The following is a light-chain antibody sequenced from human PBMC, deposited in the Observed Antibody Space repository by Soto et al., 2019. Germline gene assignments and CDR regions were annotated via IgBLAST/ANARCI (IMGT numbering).Light chain of an antibody. CDR2: SNN. J-gene: IGLJ1*01. CDR1: SSNIGGNY. V-gene: IGLV1-47*02. Sequence: QPVLPQPPSASGTPGQRVTISCSGSSSNIGGNYVHWYQQLPGTAPKLLIYSNNQRPSGVPDRFSGSKSGTSASLAISGLRSEDEADYYCAAWDDSLSGQVFGTGTKLTVL. CDR3: AAWDDSLSGQV.